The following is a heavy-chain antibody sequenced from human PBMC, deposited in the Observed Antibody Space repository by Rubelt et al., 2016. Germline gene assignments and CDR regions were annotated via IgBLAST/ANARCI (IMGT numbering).Heavy chain of an antibody. J-gene: IGHJ4*02. CDR3: ARVPYVTSADSSGYYYDY. V-gene: IGHV1-18*01. Sequence: WMGWIIAYNGNTNYAQKLQDRVTMTTDTSTSTVYMELRSLTFDDTAVYYCARVPYVTSADSSGYYYDYWGQGTLVTVSS. CDR2: IIAYNGNT. D-gene: IGHD3-22*01.